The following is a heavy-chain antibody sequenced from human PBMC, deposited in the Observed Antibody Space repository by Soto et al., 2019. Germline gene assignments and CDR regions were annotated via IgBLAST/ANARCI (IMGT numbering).Heavy chain of an antibody. CDR1: EFTFSDYY. CDR3: ARGYSGGRAFDI. Sequence: QVQLVESGGGLVRPGESLRLSCAASEFTFSDYYMSWIRQAPGKGLEWVSYISSSGNTIYYADSVKGRFTISRDNAKNSLYLQMNSLRAKDTSVYYCARGYSGGRAFDICGQGTMVTVSS. CDR2: ISSSGNTI. V-gene: IGHV3-11*01. D-gene: IGHD1-26*01. J-gene: IGHJ3*02.